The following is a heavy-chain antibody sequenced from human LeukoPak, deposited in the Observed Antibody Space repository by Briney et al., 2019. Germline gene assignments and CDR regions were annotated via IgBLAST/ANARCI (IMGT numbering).Heavy chain of an antibody. V-gene: IGHV4-61*09. D-gene: IGHD4-17*01. Sequence: PSQTLSLTCTVSGDSLTSGSRYWSWIRQPAGKGLEWIGHFYSSTRTTYDPSLESRVTISGDTAKNQFSLKLDSVTAADTAVYFCARCMSELDYGDYAYYYHMDVWGKGTTVTVSS. CDR1: GDSLTSGSRY. J-gene: IGHJ6*04. CDR3: ARCMSELDYGDYAYYYHMDV. CDR2: FYSSTRT.